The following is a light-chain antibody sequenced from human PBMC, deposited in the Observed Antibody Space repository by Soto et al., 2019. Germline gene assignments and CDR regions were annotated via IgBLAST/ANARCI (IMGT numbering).Light chain of an antibody. J-gene: IGLJ1*01. CDR3: GTWDSSLSAYV. CDR2: DIN. CDR1: SSNIGNNY. V-gene: IGLV1-51*01. Sequence: QSVLTQPPSVSAAPGQKVTISCSGSSSNIGNNYVSWYQQLPGTAPKLLIYDINPPPSGIPDRFSGSKSGTSATLGITGLQTGDDADYYCGTWDSSLSAYVFGTGTKLTVL.